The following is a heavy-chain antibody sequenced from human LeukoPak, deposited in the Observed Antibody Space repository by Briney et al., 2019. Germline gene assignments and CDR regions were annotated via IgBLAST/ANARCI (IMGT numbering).Heavy chain of an antibody. CDR2: INKDGSEQ. CDR3: TRGGATSSWYWFF. V-gene: IGHV3-7*01. CDR1: GFTFSSHW. D-gene: IGHD6-13*01. J-gene: IGHJ4*02. Sequence: GGSLRLSCAASGFTFSSHWMTWVRQAPGKGPEWVASINKDGSEQYYVDSVKGRFTISRDNAKNSLSLQVSSLRAEDTAVYYCTRGGATSSWYWFFWGQGTLATVSS.